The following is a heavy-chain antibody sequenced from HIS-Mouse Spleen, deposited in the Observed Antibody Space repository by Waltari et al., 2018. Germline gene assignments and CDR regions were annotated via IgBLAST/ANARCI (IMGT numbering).Heavy chain of an antibody. CDR1: VFTFSSYA. V-gene: IGHV3-30-3*01. D-gene: IGHD5-18*01. CDR3: ARDRGDLPALDTAMVYHYYYYYGMDV. CDR2: ISYDGSNK. Sequence: QVQLVESGGGVVQPGRALRLSCAASVFTFSSYAMHWVRQAPVKGLEGVAVISYDGSNKYYADSVKGRFTISRDNSKNTLYLQMNSLRAEDTAVYYCARDRGDLPALDTAMVYHYYYYYGMDVWGQGTTVTVSS. J-gene: IGHJ6*02.